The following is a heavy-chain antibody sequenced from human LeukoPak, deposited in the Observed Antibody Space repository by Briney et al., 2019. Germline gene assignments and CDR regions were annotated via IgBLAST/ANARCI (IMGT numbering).Heavy chain of an antibody. CDR3: ARLKAVTSYFDY. J-gene: IGHJ4*02. Sequence: SETLSLTCTVSGGSISSSSYYWGCIRQPPGKGLEWIGSIYYSGSTYYNPSLKSRVTISVDTSKNQFSLKLSSVTAADTAVYYCARLKAVTSYFDYWGQGTLVTVSS. CDR2: IYYSGST. CDR1: GGSISSSSYY. D-gene: IGHD4-17*01. V-gene: IGHV4-39*07.